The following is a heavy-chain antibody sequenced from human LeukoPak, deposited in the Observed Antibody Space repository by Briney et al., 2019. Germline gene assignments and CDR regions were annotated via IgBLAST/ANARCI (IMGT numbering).Heavy chain of an antibody. CDR1: GYTFTSYA. Sequence: ASVKVSCKASGYTFTSYAMNWVRQAPGQGLEWMGWINTNTGNPTYAQGFTGRFVFSLDTSDNTAYLQISSLQAEGTAVYYCASFFCTSGLCYYLDYWGQGTLVTVSS. D-gene: IGHD2-8*01. J-gene: IGHJ4*02. CDR2: INTNTGNP. CDR3: ASFFCTSGLCYYLDY. V-gene: IGHV7-4-1*02.